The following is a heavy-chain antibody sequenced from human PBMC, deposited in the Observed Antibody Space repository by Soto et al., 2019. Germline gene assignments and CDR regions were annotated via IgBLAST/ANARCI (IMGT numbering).Heavy chain of an antibody. CDR1: GFTFSSYG. CDR3: SKDYGVFNNWFDA. D-gene: IGHD3-10*01. CDR2: ISHDGSNK. J-gene: IGHJ5*02. V-gene: IGHV3-30*18. Sequence: GGSLRLSCAASGFTFSSYGMHWVRQAPGKGLEWVAIISHDGSNKDYADSVKGRFSISRDNSKNTLFLQMNTLRLEDTALYYCSKDYGVFNNWFDAWGQGTLVTVSS.